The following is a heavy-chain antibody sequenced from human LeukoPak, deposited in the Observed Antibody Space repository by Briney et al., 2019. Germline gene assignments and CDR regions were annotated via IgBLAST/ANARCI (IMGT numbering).Heavy chain of an antibody. Sequence: PGGSLRLSCAASGFTFSSYAMHWVRQAPGKGLEYVSAISSNGGSTYYANSVKGRFTISRDNSKNTLYLQMGSLRAEDMAVYYCARDRGILESDYWGQGTLVTVSS. J-gene: IGHJ4*02. CDR2: ISSNGGST. V-gene: IGHV3-64*01. D-gene: IGHD3-3*01. CDR3: ARDRGILESDY. CDR1: GFTFSSYA.